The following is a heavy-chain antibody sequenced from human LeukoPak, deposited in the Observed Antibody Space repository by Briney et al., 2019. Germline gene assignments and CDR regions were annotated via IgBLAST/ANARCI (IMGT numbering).Heavy chain of an antibody. CDR1: GFPFSNSW. CDR3: AGGNAMDV. Sequence: GGSLRLSCAVSGFPFSNSWMYWVRQAPGKGLEGVANIKKDGSGISYVESVKGRFTISRDNSRNSLYLQMNSLKVEDTAVYFCAGGNAMDVWGKGTAVTVYS. CDR2: IKKDGSGI. V-gene: IGHV3-7*03. J-gene: IGHJ6*04.